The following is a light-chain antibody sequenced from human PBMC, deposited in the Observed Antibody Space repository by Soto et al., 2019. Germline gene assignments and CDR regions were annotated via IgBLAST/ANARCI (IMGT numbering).Light chain of an antibody. Sequence: DLQMTQFPSSLSASVGDRVTITCQASQDTSNYLNWYQQKPEKAPKLLIDDASNLETGVPSRFSGSGSGTDFTFTISSLQPEDIATYYCQQYDNLPLTFGPGTKVYIK. CDR2: DAS. CDR1: QDTSNY. J-gene: IGKJ3*01. CDR3: QQYDNLPLT. V-gene: IGKV1-33*01.